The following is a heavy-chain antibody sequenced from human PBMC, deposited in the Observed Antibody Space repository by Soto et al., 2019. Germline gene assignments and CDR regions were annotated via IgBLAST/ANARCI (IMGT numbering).Heavy chain of an antibody. Sequence: PSETLSLTCTVSGDSISSSHDSWGWIRQPPGKGLEWIGSSYYSGSTYYNPSLKSRVTISVDTSKNQISLKLTSVTAADTAVYFCARGSDGYHSGSFYNGGWFGPWGQGTLVTVSS. V-gene: IGHV4-39*01. D-gene: IGHD3-10*01. CDR3: ARGSDGYHSGSFYNGGWFGP. CDR2: SYYSGST. CDR1: GDSISSSHDS. J-gene: IGHJ5*02.